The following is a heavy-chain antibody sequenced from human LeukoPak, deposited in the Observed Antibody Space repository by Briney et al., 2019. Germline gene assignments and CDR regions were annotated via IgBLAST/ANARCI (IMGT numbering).Heavy chain of an antibody. J-gene: IGHJ4*02. D-gene: IGHD3-3*01. CDR3: AKDLGKYYDFWSGSPTGFDY. CDR1: GFTFSSYG. V-gene: IGHV3-30*02. CDR2: IRYDGSNK. Sequence: GGSLRLSCAASGFTFSSYGMHWVRQAPGKGLEWVAFIRYDGSNKYYADSVKGRFTISRDNSKNTLYLQMNSLRAEDTAVYYCAKDLGKYYDFWSGSPTGFDYWGQGTLVTVSS.